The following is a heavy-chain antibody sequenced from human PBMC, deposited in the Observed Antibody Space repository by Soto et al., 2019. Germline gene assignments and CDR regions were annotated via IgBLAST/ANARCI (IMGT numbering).Heavy chain of an antibody. CDR2: IWYDGSNK. J-gene: IGHJ6*02. CDR1: GFTFSSYG. D-gene: IGHD6-6*01. Sequence: QVQLVESGGGVVQPGRSLRLSCAASGFTFSSYGMHWVRQAPGKGLEWVAVIWYDGSNKYYADSVKGRFTISRDNSKNTQYLQMTSLRAEDMAVYYCARSSPVDVWGQGTPVTVSS. CDR3: ARSSPVDV. V-gene: IGHV3-33*01.